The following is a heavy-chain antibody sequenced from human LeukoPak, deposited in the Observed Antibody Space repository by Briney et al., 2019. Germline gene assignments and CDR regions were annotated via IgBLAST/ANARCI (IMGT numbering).Heavy chain of an antibody. Sequence: GGSLRLSCAASGFTFSSYAMSWVRQAPGKGLEWVSAISGGGTSTFYADSVKGRFTISRDNSKNALYLQMNSLRAEDTAVYYCAKADCSSTSCTTDYWGQGTLVTVSS. CDR3: AKADCSSTSCTTDY. CDR2: ISGGGTST. CDR1: GFTFSSYA. V-gene: IGHV3-23*01. D-gene: IGHD2-2*01. J-gene: IGHJ4*02.